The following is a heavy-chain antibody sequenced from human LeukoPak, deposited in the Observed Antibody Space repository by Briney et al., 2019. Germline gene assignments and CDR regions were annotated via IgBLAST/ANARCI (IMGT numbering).Heavy chain of an antibody. V-gene: IGHV3-7*03. J-gene: IGHJ4*02. D-gene: IGHD6-13*01. CDR2: MSEDGSQV. CDR3: AKSPHGSGSSSWYDYYFDY. Sequence: GGSLRLSCSASGFTFSRSWMSWIRQAPERGLEWVAHMSEDGSQVYYVDSVRGRFTISRDNAKNSLYLQMNSLRAEDTALYYCAKSPHGSGSSSWYDYYFDYWGQGTLVTVSS. CDR1: GFTFSRSW.